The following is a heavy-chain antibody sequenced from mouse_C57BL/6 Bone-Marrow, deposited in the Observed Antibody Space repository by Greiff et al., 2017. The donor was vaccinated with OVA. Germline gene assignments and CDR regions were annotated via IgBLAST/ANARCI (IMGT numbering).Heavy chain of an antibody. CDR1: GFTFSDAW. Sequence: EVKLVESGGGLVQPGGSMKLSCAASGFTFSDAWMDWVRQSPEKGLEWVAEIRNKANNHATYYAESVKGRFTISRDDSKSSVYLQMNSLRAEDTGIYYCTRRDDYDDGDVSYAMDYWGQGTSVTVSS. CDR2: IRNKANNHAT. CDR3: TRRDDYDDGDVSYAMDY. V-gene: IGHV6-6*01. D-gene: IGHD2-4*01. J-gene: IGHJ4*01.